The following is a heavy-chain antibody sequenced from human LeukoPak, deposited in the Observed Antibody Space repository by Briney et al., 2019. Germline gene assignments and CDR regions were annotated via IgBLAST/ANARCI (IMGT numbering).Heavy chain of an antibody. CDR3: ARASSGPPSYYFDY. Sequence: PSQTLSLTCTVSGGSISSGGYYWSWIRQHPGKGLEWIGYIYYSGSTYYNPSLKSRVTISVGTSKNQFSLKLSSVTAADTAVYYCARASSGPPSYYFDYWGQGTLVTVSS. V-gene: IGHV4-31*03. CDR1: GGSISSGGYY. CDR2: IYYSGST. D-gene: IGHD5-12*01. J-gene: IGHJ4*02.